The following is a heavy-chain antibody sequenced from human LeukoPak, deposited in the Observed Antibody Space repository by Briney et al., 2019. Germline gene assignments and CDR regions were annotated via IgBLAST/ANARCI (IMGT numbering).Heavy chain of an antibody. J-gene: IGHJ6*02. D-gene: IGHD3-3*01. CDR1: GYTFTSYG. Sequence: ASAKVSCKASGYTFTSYGISWVRRAPGQGLEWMGWISAYNGNTNYAQKLQGRVTMTTDTSTSTAYMELRSLRSDDTAVYYCARGPVLRFLEWLYPRNYYYYGMDVWGQGTTVTVSS. CDR3: ARGPVLRFLEWLYPRNYYYYGMDV. V-gene: IGHV1-18*01. CDR2: ISAYNGNT.